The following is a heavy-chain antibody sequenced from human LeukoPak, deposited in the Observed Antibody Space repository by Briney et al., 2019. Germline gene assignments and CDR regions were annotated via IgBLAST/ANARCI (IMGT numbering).Heavy chain of an antibody. Sequence: GGSLRLSCAASGFTFSNYVMHWVRQAPGKGLEWVSFIYSGGSTHYSDSVKGRFTISRDNSKNTLYLQMNSLRAEDTAVYYCARRAGAYSHPYDYWGQGTLVTVSS. J-gene: IGHJ4*02. D-gene: IGHD4/OR15-4a*01. V-gene: IGHV3-53*01. CDR1: GFTFSNYV. CDR3: ARRAGAYSHPYDY. CDR2: IYSGGST.